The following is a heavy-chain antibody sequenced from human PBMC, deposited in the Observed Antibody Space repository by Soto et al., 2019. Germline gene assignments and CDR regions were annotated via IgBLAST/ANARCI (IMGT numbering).Heavy chain of an antibody. J-gene: IGHJ4*02. D-gene: IGHD6-19*01. CDR3: ASVREGDRDVRYSSGWYHY. CDR1: GGTFSSYT. CDR2: IIPILGIA. Sequence: ASVKVSCKASGGTFSSYTISWVRQAPGQGLEWMGRIIPILGIANYAQKFQGRVTITADKSTSTAYMELSSLRSEDTAVYYCASVREGDRDVRYSSGWYHYWGQGTLVTVSS. V-gene: IGHV1-69*02.